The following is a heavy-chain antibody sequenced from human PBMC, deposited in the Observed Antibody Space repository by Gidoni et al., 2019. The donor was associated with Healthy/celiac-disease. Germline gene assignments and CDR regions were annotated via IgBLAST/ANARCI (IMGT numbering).Heavy chain of an antibody. Sequence: QVQLQQWGAGLLKPSETLSLTCAVYGGSFSGYYWSWIRQPPGKGLEWIGEINHSGSTNYNPSLKSRVTISVDTSKNQFSLKLSSVTAADTAVYYCARGRVRYFDWHHYPPHDNGMDVWGQGTTVTVSS. CDR3: ARGRVRYFDWHHYPPHDNGMDV. D-gene: IGHD3-9*01. CDR2: INHSGST. CDR1: GGSFSGYY. V-gene: IGHV4-34*01. J-gene: IGHJ6*02.